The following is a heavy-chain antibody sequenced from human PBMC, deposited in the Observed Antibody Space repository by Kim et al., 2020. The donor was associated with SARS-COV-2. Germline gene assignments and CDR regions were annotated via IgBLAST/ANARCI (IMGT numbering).Heavy chain of an antibody. CDR1: GFTFSSYS. J-gene: IGHJ6*02. Sequence: GGSLRLSCAASGFTFSSYSMNWVRQAPGKGLEWVSSISSSSSYIYYADSVKGRFTISRDNAKNSLYLQMNSLRAEDTAVYYCARDGTTVVTGYYYYYGMDVWGQGTTVTVSS. V-gene: IGHV3-21*01. CDR2: ISSSSSYI. D-gene: IGHD4-17*01. CDR3: ARDGTTVVTGYYYYYGMDV.